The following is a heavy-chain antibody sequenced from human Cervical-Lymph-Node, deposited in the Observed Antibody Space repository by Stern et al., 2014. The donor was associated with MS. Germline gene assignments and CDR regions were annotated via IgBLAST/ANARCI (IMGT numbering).Heavy chain of an antibody. CDR1: GGSITSGSYY. Sequence: VQLVESGPGLVKPSQTLSLTCTVSGGSITSGSYYWSWIRQPAGKGLEWIGRFYSSGSTAYNPSLKSRVTISVGTSKNQFPLNLTSVTAADTAVYYCASGHRMLLGAFWGQGSLVTVSS. CDR2: FYSSGST. J-gene: IGHJ4*02. V-gene: IGHV4-61*02. D-gene: IGHD2-8*01. CDR3: ASGHRMLLGAF.